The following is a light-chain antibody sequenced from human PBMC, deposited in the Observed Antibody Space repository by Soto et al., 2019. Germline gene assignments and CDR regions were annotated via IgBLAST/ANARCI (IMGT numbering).Light chain of an antibody. CDR1: QSVSCK. CDR3: QPYNDRPPWT. V-gene: IGKV3-15*01. CDR2: GTT. Sequence: EIVMTQSPATLSVSPGERDTLSCRASQSVSCKLAWYQHEPGQAPRLTIYGTTTRATGIPARFSGSGSGTEFTLTISSLQSDEFAVYFCQPYNDRPPWTFGQGTKVEI. J-gene: IGKJ1*01.